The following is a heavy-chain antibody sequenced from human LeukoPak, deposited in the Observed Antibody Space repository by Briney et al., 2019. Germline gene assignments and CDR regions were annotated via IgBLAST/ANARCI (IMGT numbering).Heavy chain of an antibody. CDR2: IYYSGST. V-gene: IGHV4-39*07. J-gene: IGHJ5*02. Sequence: SETLSLTCTVSGGSISSYYWGWIRQPPGKGLEWIGSIYYSGSTYYNPSLKSRVTISVDTSKNQFSLKLSSVTAADTAVYHCARDISFIAVAGPNWFDPWGQGTLITVSS. D-gene: IGHD6-19*01. CDR3: ARDISFIAVAGPNWFDP. CDR1: GGSISSYY.